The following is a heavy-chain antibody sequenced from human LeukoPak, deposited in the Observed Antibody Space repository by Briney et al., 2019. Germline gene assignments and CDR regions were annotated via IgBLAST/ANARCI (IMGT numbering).Heavy chain of an antibody. CDR1: GFTFGDYA. V-gene: IGHV3-49*04. CDR2: IRSKAYGGTT. D-gene: IGHD3-22*01. Sequence: GGPLRLSCTASGFTFGDYAMSWVRQAPGKGLEWVGFIRSKAYGGTTEYAASVKGRFTISRDDSKSIAYLQMNSLKTEDTAVYYCTRDRRVGYYDSSGYSVGYWGQGTLVTVSS. J-gene: IGHJ4*02. CDR3: TRDRRVGYYDSSGYSVGY.